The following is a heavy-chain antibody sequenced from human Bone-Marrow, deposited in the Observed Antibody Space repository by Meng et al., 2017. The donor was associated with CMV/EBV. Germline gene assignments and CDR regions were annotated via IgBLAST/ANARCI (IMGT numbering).Heavy chain of an antibody. Sequence: SETLSLTCTVSGGSTSSYYWSWIRQPPGKGLEWIGYIYYSGSTNYNPSLKSRVTMSADTSKNQFSLNLSSVTAADTAVYYCARDQQLQAFDIWGQGTMVTVSS. CDR1: GGSTSSYY. CDR2: IYYSGST. D-gene: IGHD5-18*01. V-gene: IGHV4-59*01. J-gene: IGHJ3*02. CDR3: ARDQQLQAFDI.